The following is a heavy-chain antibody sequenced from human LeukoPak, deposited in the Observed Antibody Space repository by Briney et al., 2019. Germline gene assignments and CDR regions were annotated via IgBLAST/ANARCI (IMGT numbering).Heavy chain of an antibody. V-gene: IGHV4-34*01. CDR1: GGSFSDYY. J-gene: IGHJ4*02. D-gene: IGHD6-13*01. Sequence: PSETLSLTCAVYGGSFSDYYWSWIRQPPEKGLEWIGEINYSGSTNYNPSLKSRLTISVDTSKNQFSLKLTSVTAADTAVYYCARRRSRSIAAAGTFDYWGQGTLVTVSS. CDR3: ARRRSRSIAAAGTFDY. CDR2: INYSGST.